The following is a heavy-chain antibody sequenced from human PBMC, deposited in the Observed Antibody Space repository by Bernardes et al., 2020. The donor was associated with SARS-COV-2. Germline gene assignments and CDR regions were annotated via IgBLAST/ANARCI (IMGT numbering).Heavy chain of an antibody. CDR2: INPNSGGT. V-gene: IGHV1-2*02. D-gene: IGHD3-22*01. CDR3: AREDYAVVITTYYYYGMDV. Sequence: ASVKVSCKASGYTFTGYYMHWVRQAPGQGLEWMGWINPNSGGTNYAQKFQGRVTMTRDTSISTAYMELSRLRSDDTAVYYCAREDYAVVITTYYYYGMDVWYQVTTVTVSS. J-gene: IGHJ6*02. CDR1: GYTFTGYY.